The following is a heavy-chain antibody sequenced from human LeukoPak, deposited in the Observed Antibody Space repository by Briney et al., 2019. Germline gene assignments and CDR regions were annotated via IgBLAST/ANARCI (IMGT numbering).Heavy chain of an antibody. V-gene: IGHV3-23*01. CDR3: AKGGSFHFDY. J-gene: IGHJ4*02. Sequence: GGSLRLSCAASGFTFSSYSMNWVRQAPGKGLEWVSAISGSGGSTYYADSVKGRFTISRDNSKNTLYLQMNSLRAEDTAVYYCAKGGSFHFDYWGQGTLVTVSS. CDR2: ISGSGGST. D-gene: IGHD1-26*01. CDR1: GFTFSSYS.